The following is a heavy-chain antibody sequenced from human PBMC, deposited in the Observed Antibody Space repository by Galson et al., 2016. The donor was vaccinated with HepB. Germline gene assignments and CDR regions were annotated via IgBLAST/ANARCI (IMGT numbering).Heavy chain of an antibody. CDR2: ILHSGRV. CDR3: ARQHRGGPSDY. Sequence: SETLSLTCAVSGASISSSDWWSWVRQPPGQGLEWIGQILHSGRVNYTPSLGSRVTISVDRSNNHFSLRLTSVTAADTALYYCARQHRGGPSDYWGQGTLVIVSS. CDR1: GASISSSDW. J-gene: IGHJ4*02. D-gene: IGHD5-24*01. V-gene: IGHV4-4*02.